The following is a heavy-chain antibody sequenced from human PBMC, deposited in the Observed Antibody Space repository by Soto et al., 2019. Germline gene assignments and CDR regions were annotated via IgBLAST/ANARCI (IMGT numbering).Heavy chain of an antibody. CDR1: GYTFTSYG. CDR3: ARVMVDTAMEYYFDY. CDR2: ISAYNGNT. D-gene: IGHD5-18*01. Sequence: QVQLVQSGAEVKKPGASVKVSCKASGYTFTSYGISWVRQAPGQGLEWMGWISAYNGNTNYAQKLQGRVTMTTDTSTSTADMELRSLRSDDTAVYYCARVMVDTAMEYYFDYWGQGTLVTVSS. J-gene: IGHJ4*02. V-gene: IGHV1-18*01.